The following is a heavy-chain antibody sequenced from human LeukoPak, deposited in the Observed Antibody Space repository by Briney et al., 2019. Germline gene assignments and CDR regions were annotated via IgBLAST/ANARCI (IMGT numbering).Heavy chain of an antibody. J-gene: IGHJ4*02. CDR1: GFTFSSYA. V-gene: IGHV3-23*01. CDR2: ISGSGGST. Sequence: GGSLRLSCAASGFTFSSYAMSWVCQAPGKGLEWVSAISGSGGSTYYADSVKGRFTISRDNSKNTLYLQMNSLRAEDTAVYYCAKTQSYDFWSGYYCFDYWGQGTLVTVSS. CDR3: AKTQSYDFWSGYYCFDY. D-gene: IGHD3-3*01.